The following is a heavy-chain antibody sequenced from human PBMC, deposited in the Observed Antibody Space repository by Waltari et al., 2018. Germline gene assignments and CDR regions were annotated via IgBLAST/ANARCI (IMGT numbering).Heavy chain of an antibody. CDR1: GGSINSHY. J-gene: IGHJ3*02. CDR2: SYYSGRT. CDR3: ARDLRAMVDAFDI. D-gene: IGHD5-18*01. Sequence: QVQLQESGAGLVTPSGTLSLACTVSGGSINSHYLRWIRQPPGKGLEWIGYSYYSGRTNYDHSLKSRVTISVDTSTNQFSMKLSSVTAADTAVYYCARDLRAMVDAFDIWGQGTMVTVSS. V-gene: IGHV4-59*11.